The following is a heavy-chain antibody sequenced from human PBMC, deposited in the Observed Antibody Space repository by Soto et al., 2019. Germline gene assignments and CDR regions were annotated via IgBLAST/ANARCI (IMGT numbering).Heavy chain of an antibody. V-gene: IGHV4-59*12. D-gene: IGHD2-21*02. J-gene: IGHJ4*02. CDR2: IYYSGST. Sequence: SETLSLTCTVSGGSISSYYWSWIRQPPGKGLEWIGYIYYSGSTNYNPSLKSRVTISVDTSKNQFSLKLSSVTAADTAVYYCAREACSGGDCYFDSWGQGTLVTV. CDR1: GGSISSYY. CDR3: AREACSGGDCYFDS.